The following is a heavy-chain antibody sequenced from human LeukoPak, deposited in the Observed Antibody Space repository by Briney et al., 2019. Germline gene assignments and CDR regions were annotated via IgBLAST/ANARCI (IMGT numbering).Heavy chain of an antibody. CDR1: GFTFSSYE. J-gene: IGHJ4*02. Sequence: GGSLRLSCAASGFTFSSYEMNWVRQAPGKGLEWVSYISGSGSAIYYADSVKGRFTISRDNAKNSLYLQMNSLRAEDTAVYYCARSSSRYCSGGSCYSGVLGYFDYWGQGTLVTVSS. V-gene: IGHV3-48*03. CDR3: ARSSSRYCSGGSCYSGVLGYFDY. D-gene: IGHD2-15*01. CDR2: ISGSGSAI.